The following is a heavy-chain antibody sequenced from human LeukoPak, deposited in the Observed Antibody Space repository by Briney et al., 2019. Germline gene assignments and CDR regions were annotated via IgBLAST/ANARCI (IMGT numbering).Heavy chain of an antibody. V-gene: IGHV3-7*01. CDR1: GFTFGSYW. CDR3: ARVGYDFWSGYYPFDY. Sequence: PGGSLRLSCAASGFTFGSYWMSWVRQAPGKGLEWVANIKQDGSEKYYVDSVKGRFTISRDNAKNSLYLQMNSLRAEDTAVYYCARVGYDFWSGYYPFDYWGQGTLVTVSS. D-gene: IGHD3-3*01. CDR2: IKQDGSEK. J-gene: IGHJ4*02.